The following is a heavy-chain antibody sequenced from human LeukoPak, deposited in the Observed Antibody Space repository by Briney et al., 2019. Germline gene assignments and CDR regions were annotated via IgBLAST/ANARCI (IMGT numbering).Heavy chain of an antibody. Sequence: PSETLSLTCAVYGGSFSGYYWSWIRQPPGKGLEWIGEINHSGSTNYNPSLKSRVTISVDTSKNQFSLKLSSVTAADTAVYYCAGRTHYYYYYGMDVWGQGTTVTVSS. CDR1: GGSFSGYY. D-gene: IGHD1-26*01. J-gene: IGHJ6*02. CDR2: INHSGST. CDR3: AGRTHYYYYYGMDV. V-gene: IGHV4-34*01.